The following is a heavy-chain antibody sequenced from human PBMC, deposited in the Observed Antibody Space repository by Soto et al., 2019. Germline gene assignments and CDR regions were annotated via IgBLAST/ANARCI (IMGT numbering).Heavy chain of an antibody. Sequence: EVHLVESGGGLVKPGGSLRLSCAGSGFTFSSSTMSWVRQAPGKGLEWVSSISSSSAYIYNADSLKGRFTISRDNAKNSLYLQMNSLRAEDTAVYFCARDLGEMYAVWGQGTLVIVSS. CDR1: GFTFSSST. V-gene: IGHV3-21*01. J-gene: IGHJ4*02. CDR2: ISSSSAYI. CDR3: ARDLGEMYAV. D-gene: IGHD2-8*01.